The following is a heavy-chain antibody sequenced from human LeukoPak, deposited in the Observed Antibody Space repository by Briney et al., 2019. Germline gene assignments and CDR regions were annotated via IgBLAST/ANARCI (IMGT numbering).Heavy chain of an antibody. J-gene: IGHJ4*02. CDR2: IKQDGSEK. V-gene: IGHV3-7*01. D-gene: IGHD1-26*01. CDR1: GFTFSSYW. Sequence: GGSLRLSCAASGFTFSSYWMSWVRQAPGKGLEWVANIKQDGSEKYYVDSVKGRFTISRDNAKNSLYLQMNSLRAEDTAVYYCARVGVGATFVIDYWGQGTLVTVSS. CDR3: ARVGVGATFVIDY.